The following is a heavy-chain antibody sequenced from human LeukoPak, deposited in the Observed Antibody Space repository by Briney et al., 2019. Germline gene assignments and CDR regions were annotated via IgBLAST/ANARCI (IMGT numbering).Heavy chain of an antibody. CDR3: ARAYSSSWYVDY. CDR1: GFTFSSYA. V-gene: IGHV3-23*01. D-gene: IGHD6-13*01. J-gene: IGHJ4*02. Sequence: GGSLRLSCAASGFTFSSYAMSWVRQAPGKGLEWVSAISGSGGSTYYADSVKGRFTISRDNSKNTLYLQMNSLRAEDTAVYYCARAYSSSWYVDYWGQGTLVTVSS. CDR2: ISGSGGST.